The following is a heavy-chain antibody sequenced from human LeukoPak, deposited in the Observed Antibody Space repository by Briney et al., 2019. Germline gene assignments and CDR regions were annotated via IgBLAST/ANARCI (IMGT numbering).Heavy chain of an antibody. CDR3: AKASEERYSGYDDYLHY. J-gene: IGHJ4*02. CDR1: GFSFEDHA. D-gene: IGHD5-12*01. V-gene: IGHV3-9*01. Sequence: GGSLRLSCVVSGFSFEDHAMHWVRQAPGKGLEWVLGISWNGDTIGYADSVKGRFTVSRDNAKNSVYLQMNNLRTEDTALYYCAKASEERYSGYDDYLHYWGQGTLVTVSS. CDR2: ISWNGDTI.